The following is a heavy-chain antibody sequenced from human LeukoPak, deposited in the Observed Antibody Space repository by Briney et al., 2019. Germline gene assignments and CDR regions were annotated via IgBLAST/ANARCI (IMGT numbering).Heavy chain of an antibody. CDR2: INHSGST. CDR1: GGPFSGYY. V-gene: IGHV4-34*01. D-gene: IGHD6-19*01. Sequence: PSETLSLTCAVYGGPFSGYYWSWIRQPPGKGLEWIGEINHSGSTNYNPSLKSRVTISVDTSKNQFSLKLSSVTAADTAVYYCARGVPSGWYHYIYFDYWGQGTLVTVSS. J-gene: IGHJ4*02. CDR3: ARGVPSGWYHYIYFDY.